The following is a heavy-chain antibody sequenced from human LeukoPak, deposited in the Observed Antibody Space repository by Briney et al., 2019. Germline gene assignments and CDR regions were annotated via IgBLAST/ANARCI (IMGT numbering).Heavy chain of an antibody. CDR1: GFTFSSYW. J-gene: IGHJ4*02. CDR3: ARHRLQLERRGLDY. CDR2: IKQDGGEK. D-gene: IGHD1-1*01. Sequence: PGGSLRLSCAASGFTFSSYWMSWVRQAPGKGLEWVANIKQDGGEKYYVDSVKGRFTTSRDNAKNSLYLQMNSLRAEDTAVYYCARHRLQLERRGLDYWGQGTLVTVSS. V-gene: IGHV3-7*01.